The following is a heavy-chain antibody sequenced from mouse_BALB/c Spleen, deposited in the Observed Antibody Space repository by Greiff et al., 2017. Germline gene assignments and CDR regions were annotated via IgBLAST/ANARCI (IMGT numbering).Heavy chain of an antibody. D-gene: IGHD1-1*01. V-gene: IGHV1S81*02. CDR1: GYTFTSYY. J-gene: IGHJ2*01. CDR3: TGGSSYFDD. CDR2: INPRNGGT. Sequence: QVQLQQPGADLVKPGASVKLSCTASGYTFTSYYMYWVKQRPGQGLEWIGGINPRNGGTNFNEKLKSKATLTVDKSTITAYMQLSSLTSEDSAVYYCTGGSSYFDDWGEGTTLTVSS.